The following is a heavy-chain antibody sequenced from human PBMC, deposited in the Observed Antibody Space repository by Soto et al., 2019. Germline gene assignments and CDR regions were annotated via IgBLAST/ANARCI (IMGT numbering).Heavy chain of an antibody. J-gene: IGHJ6*02. CDR2: IIPISDTT. CDR1: GGTFSSYA. V-gene: IGHV1-69*01. D-gene: IGHD2-2*01. CDR3: ARSQGSSTSLEIYYYYYYGMDV. Sequence: QVQLVQSGAEVKKPGSSVKVSCKASGGTFSSYAISWVRQAPGQGLEWMGGIIPISDTTNYAQKFQGRVTITADASTSTAYMELSSLKSEDTAVSYCARSQGSSTSLEIYYYYYYGMDVWGQGTTVTVSS.